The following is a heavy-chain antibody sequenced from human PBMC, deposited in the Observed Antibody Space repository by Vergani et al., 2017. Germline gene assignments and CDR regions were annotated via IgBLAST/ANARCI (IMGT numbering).Heavy chain of an antibody. Sequence: EVQLLESGGGLVQPGGSLRLSCAASGFTFSSYSMNWVRQAPGKGLEWVSYISSSSSTIYYADSVKGRFTISRDNAKNTLYLQMNSLRAEDTAVYYCARDSSNCGGDCYLYWGQGTLVTVSS. CDR3: ARDSSNCGGDCYLY. CDR1: GFTFSSYS. CDR2: ISSSSSTI. J-gene: IGHJ4*02. V-gene: IGHV3-48*04. D-gene: IGHD2-21*02.